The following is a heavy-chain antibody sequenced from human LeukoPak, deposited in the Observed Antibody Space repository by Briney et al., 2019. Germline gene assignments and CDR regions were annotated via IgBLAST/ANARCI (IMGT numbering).Heavy chain of an antibody. V-gene: IGHV4-34*01. CDR1: GGSFSGYF. Sequence: KSSETLSLTCAVYGGSFSGYFWTWIRQPPGKGLEWIGEINPGGSTNYNPSLKSRVTISIDTSKNQFSLKLSSVTAADTAVYYCARGDLAARMGYWGQGTLVTVSS. D-gene: IGHD6-6*01. CDR2: INPGGST. CDR3: ARGDLAARMGY. J-gene: IGHJ4*02.